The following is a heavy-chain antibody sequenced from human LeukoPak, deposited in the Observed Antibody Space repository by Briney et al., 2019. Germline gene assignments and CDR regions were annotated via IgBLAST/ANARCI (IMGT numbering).Heavy chain of an antibody. CDR1: GGSISSSSYY. V-gene: IGHV4-39*01. CDR3: ARVAEQWLPRGGYFEY. Sequence: KSSETLSLTCTVSGGSISSSSYYWGWIRQPPGKGLEWIGSMYYSGSTYYNPSLKSRVTMSVDTSKNQFSLKLSSVTAADTAVYHCARVAEQWLPRGGYFEYWGQGTLVTVSS. D-gene: IGHD6-19*01. J-gene: IGHJ4*02. CDR2: MYYSGST.